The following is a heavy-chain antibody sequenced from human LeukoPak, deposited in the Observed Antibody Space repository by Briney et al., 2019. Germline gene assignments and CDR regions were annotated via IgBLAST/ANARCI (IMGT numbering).Heavy chain of an antibody. CDR3: ARRYCTPSSCYSDY. D-gene: IGHD2-8*01. Sequence: GGSLRLSCAASGFIFSDYYMSWIRQAPGKGLEWVSFISDGGRPLHYADSVKGRFTISRDNAKNSLYLQMNSLRDEDTAVYFCARRYCTPSSCYSDYWGQGALVTVSP. CDR1: GFIFSDYY. CDR2: ISDGGRPL. V-gene: IGHV3-11*01. J-gene: IGHJ4*02.